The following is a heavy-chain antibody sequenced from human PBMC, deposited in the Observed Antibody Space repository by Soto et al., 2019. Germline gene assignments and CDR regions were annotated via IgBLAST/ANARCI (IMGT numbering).Heavy chain of an antibody. CDR1: GFTFSSYS. Sequence: GGSLRLSCAASGFTFSSYSMNWVRQAPGKGLEWVSSISSSSSYIYYADSVKGRFTISRDNAKNSLYLQMNSLRAEDTAVYYCARWAKGGYSYGYVSDYYYYYMDVWGKGTTVTVSS. V-gene: IGHV3-21*01. CDR3: ARWAKGGYSYGYVSDYYYYYMDV. D-gene: IGHD5-18*01. CDR2: ISSSSSYI. J-gene: IGHJ6*03.